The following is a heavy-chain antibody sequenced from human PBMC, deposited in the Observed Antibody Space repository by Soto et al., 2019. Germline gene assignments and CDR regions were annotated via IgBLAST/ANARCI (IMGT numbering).Heavy chain of an antibody. J-gene: IGHJ5*02. Sequence: QVHLEQSGAEVKKPGSSVTVSCKFSGGTFSSYVIIWVRQSPGQGLEWMGGIIPVSGTANYAQKFHGRVTISADAATNTAYMELSSVRFDETAVYYCATGDSSVALVGWFDPWGQGTLVTVSP. V-gene: IGHV1-69*01. CDR3: ATGDSSVALVGWFDP. CDR1: GGTFSSYV. CDR2: IIPVSGTA. D-gene: IGHD2-8*02.